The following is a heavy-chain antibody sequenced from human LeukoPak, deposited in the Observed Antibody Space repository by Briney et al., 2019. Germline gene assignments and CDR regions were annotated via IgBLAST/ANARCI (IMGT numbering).Heavy chain of an antibody. CDR3: ARGLGEGYPAY. Sequence: SETLSLTCAVQGGSFSGVFWTWMRQPPGKGPEGIGEINQSRGTNYNPPLKSRATISKDPSKNQFSLKLSSVTAADADVYCARGLGEGYPAYWGQGTLVTVSS. CDR1: GGSFSGVF. D-gene: IGHD5-24*01. CDR2: INQSRGT. J-gene: IGHJ4*02. V-gene: IGHV4-34*01.